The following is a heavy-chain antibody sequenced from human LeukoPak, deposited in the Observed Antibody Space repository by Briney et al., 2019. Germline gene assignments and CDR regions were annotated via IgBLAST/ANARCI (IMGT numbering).Heavy chain of an antibody. J-gene: IGHJ4*02. V-gene: IGHV5-10-1*01. CDR2: IDPSDSYT. D-gene: IGHD3-16*02. CDR1: GYSFTSYW. Sequence: GESLKTSCKGSGYSFTSYWISWVRQMPGKGLEWMGRIDPSDSYTNYSPSFQGHVTISADKSISTAYLQWSSLKASDTAMYYCARGPGLSAPFDYWGQGTLVTVSS. CDR3: ARGPGLSAPFDY.